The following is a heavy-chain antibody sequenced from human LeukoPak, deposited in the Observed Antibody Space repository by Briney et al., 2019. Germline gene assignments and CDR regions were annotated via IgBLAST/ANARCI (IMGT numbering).Heavy chain of an antibody. CDR1: GYTFTSYY. V-gene: IGHV1-46*01. CDR2: INPSGGST. CDR3: ARDRGFLPTILYGMDV. J-gene: IGHJ6*02. Sequence: ASVKVSCKASGYTFTSYYMHWVRQAPGQGHEWMGIINPSGGSTSYAQKFQGRVTMTRDTSTSTVYMELSSLRSEDTAVYYCARDRGFLPTILYGMDVWGQGTTVTVSS. D-gene: IGHD3-3*01.